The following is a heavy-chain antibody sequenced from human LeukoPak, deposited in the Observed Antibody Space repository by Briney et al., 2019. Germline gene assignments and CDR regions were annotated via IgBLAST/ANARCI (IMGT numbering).Heavy chain of an antibody. V-gene: IGHV3-11*04. J-gene: IGHJ6*03. Sequence: GGSLRLSCAASGFTFSDYYMSWIRQAPGKGLEWLSYISESGDTIYHADSVKGRFTISRDNAKNTLYLQMNSLRAEDTAVYYCARDRRLWNMDVWGTGTTVTISS. CDR3: ARDRRLWNMDV. CDR2: ISESGDTI. D-gene: IGHD4/OR15-4a*01. CDR1: GFTFSDYY.